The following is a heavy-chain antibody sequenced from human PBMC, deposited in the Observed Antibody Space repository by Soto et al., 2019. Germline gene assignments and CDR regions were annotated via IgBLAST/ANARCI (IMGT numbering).Heavy chain of an antibody. CDR3: ARDDIPGIAVSTYGMDV. CDR2: IWYDGSNE. J-gene: IGHJ6*02. D-gene: IGHD6-19*01. CDR1: GFIFSNFG. V-gene: IGHV3-33*01. Sequence: QVQLVESGGGVVQPGRSLRLSCAASGFIFSNFGMHWVRQAPGKGLEWVAVIWYDGSNEYYADSVKGRFTISKDNSKSTLYLQMNSLRAGDTAVYYCARDDIPGIAVSTYGMDVWGQGTTVTVSS.